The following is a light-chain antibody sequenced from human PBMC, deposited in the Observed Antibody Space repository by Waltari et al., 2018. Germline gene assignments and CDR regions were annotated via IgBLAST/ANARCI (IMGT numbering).Light chain of an antibody. CDR1: QGISSY. CDR3: QQHDSYPLT. J-gene: IGKJ4*01. V-gene: IGKV1-9*01. Sequence: DIQLTQSPSFLSASVGARVTITCRASQGISSYLAWYQQKPGKAPKLLIYAASNLQSGVPSRFSGSGSGTEFTLTISSLQPEDFVSYYCQQHDSYPLTFGGGTKVEIK. CDR2: AAS.